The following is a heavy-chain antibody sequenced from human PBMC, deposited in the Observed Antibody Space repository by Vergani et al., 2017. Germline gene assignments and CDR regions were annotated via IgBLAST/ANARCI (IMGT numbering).Heavy chain of an antibody. J-gene: IGHJ4*02. V-gene: IGHV1-2*02. CDR3: ARDDPPFAPPGGDGYNYGGCDY. Sequence: QVQLVQSGAEVKKPGASVKVSCKASGYTFTGYYMHWVRQAPGQGLEWMGWINPNSGGTNYAQKFQGRVTMTRDTSISTAYMELSRLRSDDTAVYYCARDDPPFAPPGGDGYNYGGCDYWGQGTLVTVSS. CDR1: GYTFTGYY. CDR2: INPNSGGT. D-gene: IGHD5-24*01.